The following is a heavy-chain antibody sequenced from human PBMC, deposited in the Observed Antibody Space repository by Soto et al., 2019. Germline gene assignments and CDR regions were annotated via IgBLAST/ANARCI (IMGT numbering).Heavy chain of an antibody. CDR2: IDWDDDE. Sequence: SGPTLVNPTQTLTLTCTFSGFSLSTSGMRVSWIRQPPGKALEWLARIDWDDDEFYSTSLKTRLTISKDTSKNQVVLTMTNMDPVDTATYYCARNYDYAAFDIWGQGTMVTVSS. J-gene: IGHJ3*02. V-gene: IGHV2-70*04. D-gene: IGHD4-17*01. CDR1: GFSLSTSGMR. CDR3: ARNYDYAAFDI.